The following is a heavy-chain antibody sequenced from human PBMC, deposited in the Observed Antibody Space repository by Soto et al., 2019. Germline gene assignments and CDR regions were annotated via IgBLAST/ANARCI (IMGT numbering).Heavy chain of an antibody. Sequence: QVQLVQSGAEVKKPGASVKVSCKASGYTFTSYGISWVRQAPGQGLEWMGWISAYNGNTNYAQKLQGRVTMTTDTSTSTAYMGRRSLRSDDTAGYYCARVWEAVAPGWFDPWGQGTLVTVSS. CDR3: ARVWEAVAPGWFDP. CDR1: GYTFTSYG. D-gene: IGHD6-19*01. V-gene: IGHV1-18*01. J-gene: IGHJ5*02. CDR2: ISAYNGNT.